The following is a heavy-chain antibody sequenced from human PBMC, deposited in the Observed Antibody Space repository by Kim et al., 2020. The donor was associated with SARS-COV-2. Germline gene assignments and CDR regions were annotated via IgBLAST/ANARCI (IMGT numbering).Heavy chain of an antibody. V-gene: IGHV3-48*02. J-gene: IGHJ4*02. CDR2: ISSSSSTI. CDR3: ARAPAYGDSIGFDY. CDR1: GFTFSSYS. Sequence: GGSLRLSCAASGFTFSSYSMNWVRQAPGKGLEWVSYISSSSSTIYYADSVKGRFTISRDNAKNSLYLQMNSLRDEDTAVYYCARAPAYGDSIGFDYWGQGTLVTVSS. D-gene: IGHD4-17*01.